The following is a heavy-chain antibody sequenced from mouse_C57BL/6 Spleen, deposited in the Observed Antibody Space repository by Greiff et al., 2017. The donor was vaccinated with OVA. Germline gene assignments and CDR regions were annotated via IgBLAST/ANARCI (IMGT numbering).Heavy chain of an antibody. CDR3: ASVYYEFAWFAY. Sequence: EVQLQESVAELVRPGASVKLSCTASGFNIKNTYMHWVKQRPEQGLEWIGRIDPANGNTKYAPKFQGKATITADTSSNTAYLQLSSLTSEDTAIYFCASVYYEFAWFAYWGQRTLGTVSA. D-gene: IGHD2-4*01. J-gene: IGHJ3*01. V-gene: IGHV14-3*01. CDR1: GFNIKNTY. CDR2: IDPANGNT.